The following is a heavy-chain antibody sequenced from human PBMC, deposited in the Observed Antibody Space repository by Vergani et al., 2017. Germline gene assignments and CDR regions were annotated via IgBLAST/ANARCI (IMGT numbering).Heavy chain of an antibody. CDR1: GHTFTDYY. D-gene: IGHD2-2*01. J-gene: IGHJ6*03. Sequence: QVQLVQSGAEVKKPGASAKVSCKASGHTFTDYYIHWVRQAPGQGLEWMAWINPNSGGTNYAQKFQGRVTMTRDTSISTAYMELSRLISDDTAVYYCARGYCSNTSCSEAYYYMDVWGKGTTVTVS. CDR3: ARGYCSNTSCSEAYYYMDV. V-gene: IGHV1-2*02. CDR2: INPNSGGT.